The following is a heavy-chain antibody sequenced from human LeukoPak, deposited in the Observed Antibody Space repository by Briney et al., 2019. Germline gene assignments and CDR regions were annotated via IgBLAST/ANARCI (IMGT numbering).Heavy chain of an antibody. CDR3: ARGGGDRNPFDY. Sequence: GGSLRLSCAASGFTFSKYAMTWVRQAPGKGLEWVSSISGSGTTYYADSVKGRFTISGDNSKNTLYLQMNSLRVEDTAVYYCARGGGDRNPFDYWGQGTLVTVS. V-gene: IGHV3-23*01. D-gene: IGHD4-17*01. J-gene: IGHJ4*02. CDR1: GFTFSKYA. CDR2: ISGSGTT.